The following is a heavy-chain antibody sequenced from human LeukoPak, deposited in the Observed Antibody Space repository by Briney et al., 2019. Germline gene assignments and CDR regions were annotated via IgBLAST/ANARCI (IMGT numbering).Heavy chain of an antibody. CDR1: GGSISSSSYY. CDR2: IYYSGST. CDR3: ANIPTKKVSPFDY. J-gene: IGHJ4*02. V-gene: IGHV4-39*01. Sequence: SETLSLTCTVSGGSISSSSYYWGWIRQPPGKGLEWIGSIYYSGSTYYNPSLKSRVTISVDTSKNQFSLKLSSVTAADTAVYYCANIPTKKVSPFDYWGQGTLVTVSS. D-gene: IGHD2-2*02.